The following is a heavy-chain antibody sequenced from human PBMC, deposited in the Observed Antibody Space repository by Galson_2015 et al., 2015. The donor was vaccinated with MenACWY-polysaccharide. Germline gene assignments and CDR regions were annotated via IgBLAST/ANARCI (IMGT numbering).Heavy chain of an antibody. CDR1: GFTFSDHY. D-gene: IGHD2-15*01. Sequence: SLRLSCAASGFTFSDHYMHWVRHAPGKGLVWVSRINADGSATDYADSVRGRFTISRDNAKNTLYLEMNSLRAEDTAVYYCTKAGAKFCRGSSCSFNWFDPWGQGTLVTVSS. J-gene: IGHJ5*02. V-gene: IGHV3-74*01. CDR2: INADGSAT. CDR3: TKAGAKFCRGSSCSFNWFDP.